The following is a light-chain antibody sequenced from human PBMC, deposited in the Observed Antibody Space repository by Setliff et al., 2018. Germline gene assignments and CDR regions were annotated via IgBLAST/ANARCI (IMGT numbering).Light chain of an antibody. J-gene: IGLJ1*01. CDR1: GRDVGSYDL. CDR3: NAYSADTTYV. V-gene: IGLV2-14*03. Sequence: QSVLTQPASVSGSPGQSITISCSGTGRDVGSYDLVSWYQQHPGKAPKLIIYAVSDRPSGVPHRFSGSKSGNTAYPTISGLRTEDEADYYCNAYSADTTYVFGSGTKVTVL. CDR2: AVS.